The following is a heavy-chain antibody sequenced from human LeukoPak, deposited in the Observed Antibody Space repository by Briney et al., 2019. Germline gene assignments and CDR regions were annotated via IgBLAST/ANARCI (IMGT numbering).Heavy chain of an antibody. CDR2: ISYDGSNK. Sequence: GRSLRLSCAAAGFTFSSDAMRWVRPAPGKGLEWVAVISYDGSNKYYADSVKGRFTISRDNSKNTLYLQMNSLRAEDTAVYYCATDPPDTPMAIFPYYFDYWGPGALVTASS. CDR3: ATDPPDTPMAIFPYYFDY. V-gene: IGHV3-30-3*01. J-gene: IGHJ4*02. CDR1: GFTFSSDA. D-gene: IGHD5-18*01.